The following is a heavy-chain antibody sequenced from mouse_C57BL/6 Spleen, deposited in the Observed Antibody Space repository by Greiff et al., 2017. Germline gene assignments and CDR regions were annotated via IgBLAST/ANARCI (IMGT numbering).Heavy chain of an antibody. D-gene: IGHD1-1*01. Sequence: QVHVKQPGAELVKPGASVKLSCKASGYTFTSYWMHWVKQRPGRGLEWIGRIDPNSGGTKYNEKFKGKATLTADKSSSTAYMQLSSLTSEDSAVYFCERSGYYGSSYDFDFWGQGTTLTVSS. V-gene: IGHV1-62-3*01. J-gene: IGHJ2*01. CDR1: GYTFTSYW. CDR2: IDPNSGGT. CDR3: ERSGYYGSSYDFDF.